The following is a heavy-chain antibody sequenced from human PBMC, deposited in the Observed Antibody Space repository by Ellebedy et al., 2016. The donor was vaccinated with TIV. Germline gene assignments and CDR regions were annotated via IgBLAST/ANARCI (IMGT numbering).Heavy chain of an antibody. CDR1: GFSLNTSGLC. Sequence: SGPTLVTPTQTLTLTCIFSGFSLNTSGLCVSWIRQPPGQALEWLALISGNDDQRYSPSLKSRLTITKDTSKNQVVLTMTNMDPVDTATYYCALSSMIVVVPFDFWGQGTLVTVSS. CDR3: ALSSMIVVVPFDF. V-gene: IGHV2-5*01. CDR2: ISGNDDQ. D-gene: IGHD3-22*01. J-gene: IGHJ4*02.